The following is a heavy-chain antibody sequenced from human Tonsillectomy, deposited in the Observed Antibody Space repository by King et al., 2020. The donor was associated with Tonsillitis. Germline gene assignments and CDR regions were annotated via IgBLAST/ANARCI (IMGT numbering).Heavy chain of an antibody. CDR1: GASLSGYY. Sequence: HVQLQQWGAGLFKPSETLSLNCTVSGASLSGYYWAWIRQPPGKGLEWIGEINHSGLTDFNPSLKSRVTLAVDKSKNQFSLKLSYVTAADTALYYCAREDRIASAGILFDYWGQGALVTVSS. CDR3: AREDRIASAGILFDY. J-gene: IGHJ4*02. V-gene: IGHV4-34*01. D-gene: IGHD6-13*01. CDR2: INHSGLT.